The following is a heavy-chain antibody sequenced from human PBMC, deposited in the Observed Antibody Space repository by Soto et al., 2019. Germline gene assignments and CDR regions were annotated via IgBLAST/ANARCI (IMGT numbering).Heavy chain of an antibody. J-gene: IGHJ5*02. CDR2: IYYSGST. Sequence: LSLTCTVSGGSISSGDYYWSWIRQPPGKGLEWIGYIYYSGSTYYNPSLKSRVTISVDTSKNQFSLKLSSVTAADTAVYYCARVLPSYSVYALGWFDPWSQGTVVTVSS. V-gene: IGHV4-30-4*01. D-gene: IGHD5-12*01. CDR1: GGSISSGDYY. CDR3: ARVLPSYSVYALGWFDP.